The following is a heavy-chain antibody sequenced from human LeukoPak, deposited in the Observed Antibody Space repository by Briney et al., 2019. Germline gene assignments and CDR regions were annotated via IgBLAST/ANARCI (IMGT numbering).Heavy chain of an antibody. V-gene: IGHV4-4*02. CDR3: AVAGGDFDY. CDR2: ISHSGST. Sequence: SGTLSLTCALSVASISRPYCWSWVRQSPGKGLEWIGEISHSGSTHYNPSLKRRVTISVDTSRNQFSLKLSSVTAADTAVYYCAVAGGDFDYWGQGILVTVSS. D-gene: IGHD4-17*01. J-gene: IGHJ4*02. CDR1: VASISRPYC.